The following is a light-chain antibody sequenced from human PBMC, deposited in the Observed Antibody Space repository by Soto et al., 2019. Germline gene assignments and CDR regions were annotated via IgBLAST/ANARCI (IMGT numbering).Light chain of an antibody. CDR2: DVN. CDR3: SSYTYSSTLYV. CDR1: SSDVGGYSY. Sequence: QSALTQPASVSGSPGQSITISCTGTSSDVGGYSYVSWYQQHPGKAPKLMIYDVNNRPSGVSNRFSGSKSGNTASLTISGLQAEVEADYYCSSYTYSSTLYVFGTGTKLTVL. J-gene: IGLJ1*01. V-gene: IGLV2-14*01.